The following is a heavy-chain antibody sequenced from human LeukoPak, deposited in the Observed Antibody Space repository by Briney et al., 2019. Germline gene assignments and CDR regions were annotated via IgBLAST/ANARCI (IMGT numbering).Heavy chain of an antibody. D-gene: IGHD5-12*01. Sequence: SETLSLTCTVSGASINNYYWSWIRQPPGKGLEWIGHIFHSGSTNYNPSLKSRVTISVDTSKSHFSLKLSSVTAADTAVYYCARESGYNFFWGQGTLVTVSS. V-gene: IGHV4-59*01. CDR2: IFHSGST. CDR1: GASINNYY. CDR3: ARESGYNFF. J-gene: IGHJ4*02.